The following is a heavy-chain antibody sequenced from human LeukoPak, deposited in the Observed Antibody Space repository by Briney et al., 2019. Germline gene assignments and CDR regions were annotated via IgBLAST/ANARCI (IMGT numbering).Heavy chain of an antibody. D-gene: IGHD1-26*01. CDR3: ARAPYSGSYYLFDY. J-gene: IGHJ4*02. V-gene: IGHV1-69*04. CDR1: GGTFSSYA. CDR2: IIPIFGIA. Sequence: GASVKVSCKASGGTFSSYAISWVQQAPGQGLEWMGRIIPIFGIANYAQKFQGRVTITADKSTSTAYMELSSLRSEDTAVYYCARAPYSGSYYLFDYWGQGTLVTVSS.